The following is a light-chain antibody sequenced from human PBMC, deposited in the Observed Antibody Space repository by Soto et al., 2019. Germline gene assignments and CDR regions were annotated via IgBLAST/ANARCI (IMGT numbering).Light chain of an antibody. Sequence: EIVLTQSPGTLSLSPVERAPLSFRGDQHVSSSYLAWYQQRPGQAPRLLIYGASSRATGLPSRFSGSGSGTDFTLTISSLEPEDFAIYYCQQYNNWPPITFGQGTRLEI. CDR1: QHVSSSY. J-gene: IGKJ5*01. CDR2: GAS. V-gene: IGKV3-20*01. CDR3: QQYNNWPPIT.